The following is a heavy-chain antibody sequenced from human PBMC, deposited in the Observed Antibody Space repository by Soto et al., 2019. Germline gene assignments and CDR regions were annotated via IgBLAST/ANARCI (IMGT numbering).Heavy chain of an antibody. D-gene: IGHD6-13*01. V-gene: IGHV1-18*04. Sequence: QVQLVQSGAEVKKPGASVKVSCKASGYTFTSYGISWVRQAPGQGLEWMGWISAYNGNTNYAQKLQGRVTMTTDTSTSTAYMGLRSLRSDDTAVYYCARDLAAAGTSARYYYYGMDVWGQGTTVTVSS. CDR1: GYTFTSYG. CDR3: ARDLAAAGTSARYYYYGMDV. CDR2: ISAYNGNT. J-gene: IGHJ6*02.